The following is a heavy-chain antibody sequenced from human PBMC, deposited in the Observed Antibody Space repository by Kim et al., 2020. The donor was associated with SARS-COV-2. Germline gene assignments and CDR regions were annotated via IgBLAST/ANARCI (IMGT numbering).Heavy chain of an antibody. J-gene: IGHJ6*01. Sequence: GGSLSLSCAASGFTFSDHVMAWVRQSPEKGLEWVSAISGGASNTFSADSLKGRFTISRDHSKHTLYLQRNSLSTEDPAIYYCTRGSNTSVHFYYGMDVWG. D-gene: IGHD3-16*01. CDR3: TRGSNTSVHFYYGMDV. V-gene: IGHV3-23*01. CDR2: ISGGASNT. CDR1: GFTFSDHV.